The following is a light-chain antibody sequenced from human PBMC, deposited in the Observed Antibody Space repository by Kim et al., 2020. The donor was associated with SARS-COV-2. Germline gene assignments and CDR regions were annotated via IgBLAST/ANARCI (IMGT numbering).Light chain of an antibody. CDR2: AAS. Sequence: DIQMTQSPSSLSASVGDRVTITCQASHNINNYLGWYQEKPGKAPKVLIYAASNLEPGVPSRFSGGGFGTDFSLTISSLQPEDTATYFCQQYEALPPTLGQGTKLEI. CDR3: QQYEALPPT. J-gene: IGKJ2*01. V-gene: IGKV1-33*01. CDR1: HNINNY.